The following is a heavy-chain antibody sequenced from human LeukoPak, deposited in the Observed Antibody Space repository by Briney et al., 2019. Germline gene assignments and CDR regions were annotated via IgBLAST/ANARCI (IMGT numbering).Heavy chain of an antibody. D-gene: IGHD6-19*01. CDR2: IYYSGST. CDR1: GGSISSYC. Sequence: SETLSLTCTVSGGSISSYCWSWIRQPPGKGLEWIGYIYYSGSTNYNPSLKSRVTISVDTSKNQFSLKLSSVTAADTAVYYCATQYSSGIDYWGQGTLVTVSS. J-gene: IGHJ4*02. V-gene: IGHV4-59*01. CDR3: ATQYSSGIDY.